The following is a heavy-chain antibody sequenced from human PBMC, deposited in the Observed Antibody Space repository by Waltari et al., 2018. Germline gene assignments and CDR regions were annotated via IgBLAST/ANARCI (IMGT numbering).Heavy chain of an antibody. CDR2: IYSSGTT. D-gene: IGHD4-4*01. CDR1: GYSISSGYY. CDR3: TRRYTRRDYSPFDF. V-gene: IGHV4-38-2*01. J-gene: IGHJ4*02. Sequence: QVQLQESGPGLVRPSEILSLTCGVSGYSISSGYYWGWIRRPPGKGLEWIGSIYSSGTTYYTPSLGSRVTMSVDTSKNQFSLKMSPVTAADTAVYYCTRRYTRRDYSPFDFWGQGTLVTVSS.